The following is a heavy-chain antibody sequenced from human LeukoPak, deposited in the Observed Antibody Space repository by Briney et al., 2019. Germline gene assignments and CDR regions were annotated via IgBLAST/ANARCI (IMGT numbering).Heavy chain of an antibody. Sequence: ASVKVSCKASGYTFTSYGISWVRQAPGQGLEWMGWISAYNGNTNYAQMLQGRVTMTTDTSTSTAYMELRSLRSDDTAVYYCASFGGYSSSWRDFDYWGQGTLVTVSS. V-gene: IGHV1-18*04. CDR2: ISAYNGNT. J-gene: IGHJ4*02. CDR1: GYTFTSYG. CDR3: ASFGGYSSSWRDFDY. D-gene: IGHD6-13*01.